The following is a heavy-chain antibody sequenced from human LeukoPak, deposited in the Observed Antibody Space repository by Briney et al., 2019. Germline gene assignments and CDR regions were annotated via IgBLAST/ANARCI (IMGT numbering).Heavy chain of an antibody. V-gene: IGHV4-34*01. D-gene: IGHD4-17*01. J-gene: IGHJ4*02. Sequence: SETLSLTCAVYGGSFSGYYWSWIRQPPGKGLEWIGEINHSRSTNYNPSLKSRVTISVDTSKNQFSLKLSSVTAADTAVCYCAGGDYGTYYWGQGTLVTVSS. CDR2: INHSRST. CDR1: GGSFSGYY. CDR3: AGGDYGTYY.